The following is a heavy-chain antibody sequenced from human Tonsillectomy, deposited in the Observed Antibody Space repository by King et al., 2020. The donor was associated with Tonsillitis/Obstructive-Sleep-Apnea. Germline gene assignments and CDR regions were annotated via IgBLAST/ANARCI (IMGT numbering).Heavy chain of an antibody. CDR1: GGSISSTTYY. Sequence: QLQESGPGLVKPSETLALTCTDSGGSISSTTYYWGWIRQPPGKGLEWIGSIYYSGSTYYNPSLKSRVTISVDTSKNHFSLKLSSVTAADTAVYYCAREGEYSSTNYFDYWGQGTLITVSS. V-gene: IGHV4-39*02. CDR3: AREGEYSSTNYFDY. D-gene: IGHD6-6*01. CDR2: IYYSGST. J-gene: IGHJ4*02.